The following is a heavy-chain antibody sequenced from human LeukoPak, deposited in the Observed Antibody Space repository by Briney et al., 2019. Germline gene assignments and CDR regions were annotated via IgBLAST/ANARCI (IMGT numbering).Heavy chain of an antibody. CDR2: IYYSGST. J-gene: IGHJ6*03. CDR3: AREAVAEDYYMDV. Sequence: ETLXLTCTVSGGSISSSSYYWGWIRQPPGKGLEWIGSIYYSGSTYYNPSLKSRVTISVDTSKNQFSLKLSSVTAADTAVYYCAREAVAEDYYMDVWGKGTTVTVSS. CDR1: GGSISSSSYY. V-gene: IGHV4-39*07. D-gene: IGHD6-19*01.